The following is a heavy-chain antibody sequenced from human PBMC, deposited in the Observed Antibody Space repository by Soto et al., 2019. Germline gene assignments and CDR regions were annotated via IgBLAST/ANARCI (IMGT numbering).Heavy chain of an antibody. CDR2: ISSGSEYI. CDR3: ARESGSGRNLPDYYYYGMDV. J-gene: IGHJ6*02. V-gene: IGHV3-21*01. CDR1: GFTFSATG. D-gene: IGHD3-10*01. Sequence: GGSLRLSCSASGFTFSATGMNWVRQAPGKGPEWVSSISSGSEYIFYGDSVKGRFTISRDNSKNTLYLQMNSLRAEDTAVYYCARESGSGRNLPDYYYYGMDVWGQGTTVTVSS.